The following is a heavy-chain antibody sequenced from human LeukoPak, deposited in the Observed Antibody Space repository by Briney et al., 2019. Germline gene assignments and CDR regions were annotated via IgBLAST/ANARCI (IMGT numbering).Heavy chain of an antibody. CDR2: IIPILGIA. Sequence: ASVKVSCKASRGTFSSNAISWVRQAPGQGLEWMGRIIPILGIANYAQKFQGGVTITADKSTSTAYMELSSLRSEDTAVYYCARDPALRDCSGGSCYPEYFQHWGQGTLVTVSS. V-gene: IGHV1-69*04. CDR3: ARDPALRDCSGGSCYPEYFQH. D-gene: IGHD2-15*01. J-gene: IGHJ1*01. CDR1: RGTFSSNA.